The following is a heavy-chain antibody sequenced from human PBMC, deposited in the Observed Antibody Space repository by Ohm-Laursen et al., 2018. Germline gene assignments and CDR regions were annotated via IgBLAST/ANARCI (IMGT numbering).Heavy chain of an antibody. CDR1: GFTFSSYG. Sequence: SLRLSCAASGFTFSSYGMHWVRQAPGKGLEWVAVTWYDGSNKYYADSVKGRLTISRDNSKNTLYLQMNSLRAEDTAVYYCARGTGTTWKMDVWGQGTTVTVSS. CDR2: TWYDGSNK. J-gene: IGHJ6*02. D-gene: IGHD1-7*01. CDR3: ARGTGTTWKMDV. V-gene: IGHV3-33*01.